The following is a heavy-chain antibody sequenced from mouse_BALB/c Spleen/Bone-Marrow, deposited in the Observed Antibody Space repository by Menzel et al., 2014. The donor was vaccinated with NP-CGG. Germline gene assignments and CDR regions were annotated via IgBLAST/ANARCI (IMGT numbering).Heavy chain of an antibody. V-gene: IGHV5-17*02. CDR1: GFTFSSFG. D-gene: IGHD1-1*01. Sequence: EVKLVESGGGLVQPGGSRKLSCAASGFTFSSFGMHWVRQAPEKGLEWVAYISSGSSTIXYADTVKGRFTISRDNPKNTLFLQMTSLRSEDTAMYYCARSISHYYGSNWYFDVWGAGTTVTVSS. J-gene: IGHJ1*01. CDR3: ARSISHYYGSNWYFDV. CDR2: ISSGSSTI.